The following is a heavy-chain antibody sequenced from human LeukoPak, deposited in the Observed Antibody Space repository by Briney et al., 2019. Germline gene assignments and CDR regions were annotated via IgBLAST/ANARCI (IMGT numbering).Heavy chain of an antibody. Sequence: GASVKVSCKASGYTFTSYYMHWVRQAPGQGLEWMGIISPSGGSTSYAQKFQGRVTMTRDTSTSTVYVELSSLRSEDTAVYYCARGLLSGYYDSSGYPDYWGQGTLVTVSS. D-gene: IGHD3-22*01. CDR3: ARGLLSGYYDSSGYPDY. V-gene: IGHV1-46*01. J-gene: IGHJ4*02. CDR2: ISPSGGST. CDR1: GYTFTSYY.